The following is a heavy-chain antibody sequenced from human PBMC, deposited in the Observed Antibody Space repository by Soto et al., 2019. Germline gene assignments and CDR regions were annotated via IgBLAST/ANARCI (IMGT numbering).Heavy chain of an antibody. J-gene: IGHJ4*02. Sequence: GGSLRLSCAASGFTFSSYAMSWVRQAPGKGLEWVSAISGSGGSTYYADSVKGRFTISRDNSKNTLYLQMNSLRAEDTAVYYCAKGGLRYFDWLNYFDYWGQGTLVTVSS. V-gene: IGHV3-23*01. CDR2: ISGSGGST. D-gene: IGHD3-9*01. CDR1: GFTFSSYA. CDR3: AKGGLRYFDWLNYFDY.